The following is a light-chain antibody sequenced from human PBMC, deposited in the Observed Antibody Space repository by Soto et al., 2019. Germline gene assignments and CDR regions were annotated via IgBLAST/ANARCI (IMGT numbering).Light chain of an antibody. CDR2: DAS. J-gene: IGKJ4*01. V-gene: IGKV3-15*01. CDR1: QNVYNN. Sequence: EIVMTQSPATLSVSPGEGATLSCKASQNVYNNLAWYQQRPGQPPRLLIYDASTRATGISARFSGGGYGTECSLTSSRLQSEDLAVYFCQQCRKCLLTFGGGPHVDIK. CDR3: QQCRKCLLT.